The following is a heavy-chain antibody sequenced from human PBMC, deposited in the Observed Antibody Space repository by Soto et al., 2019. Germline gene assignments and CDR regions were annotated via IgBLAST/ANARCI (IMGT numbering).Heavy chain of an antibody. D-gene: IGHD6-25*01. CDR2: ISGSGGST. V-gene: IGHV3-23*01. Sequence: EVQLLESGGGLVQPGGSLRLSCAASGFTFSSYAMSWVRQAPGKGLEWVSAISGSGGSTYYADSVKGRLTISRDNSKNTLYLQMNSLRAEDTAVYYCAKGPVEYIAAIDYWGQGTLVTVSS. J-gene: IGHJ4*02. CDR1: GFTFSSYA. CDR3: AKGPVEYIAAIDY.